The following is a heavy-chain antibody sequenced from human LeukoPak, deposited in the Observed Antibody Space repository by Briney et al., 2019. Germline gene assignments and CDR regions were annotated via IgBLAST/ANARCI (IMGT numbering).Heavy chain of an antibody. CDR2: IIPIFGTA. CDR3: ARVGYYSPPPGAYFDY. CDR1: GGTFSSYA. V-gene: IGHV1-69*13. Sequence: GASVKVSCKASGGTFSSYAISWVRQAPGQGLEWMGGIIPIFGTANYAQKFQGRVTVTADESTSTAYMELSSLRSEDTAVYYCARVGYYSPPPGAYFDYWGQGTLVTVSS. J-gene: IGHJ4*02. D-gene: IGHD3-22*01.